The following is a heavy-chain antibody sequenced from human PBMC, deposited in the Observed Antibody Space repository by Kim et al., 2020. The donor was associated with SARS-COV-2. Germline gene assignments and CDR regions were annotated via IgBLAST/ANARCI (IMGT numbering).Heavy chain of an antibody. Sequence: SVKVSCKASGGTFSSYAISWVRQAPGQGLEWMGGIIPIFGTANYAQKFQGRVTITADESTSTAYMELSSLRSEDTAVYYCASTMVRGVIIGGMDVWGQGTTVTVSS. D-gene: IGHD3-10*01. CDR1: GGTFSSYA. J-gene: IGHJ6*02. CDR2: IIPIFGTA. V-gene: IGHV1-69*13. CDR3: ASTMVRGVIIGGMDV.